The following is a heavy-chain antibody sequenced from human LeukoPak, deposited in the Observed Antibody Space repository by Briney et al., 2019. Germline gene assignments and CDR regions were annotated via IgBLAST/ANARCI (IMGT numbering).Heavy chain of an antibody. J-gene: IGHJ3*02. CDR3: TRDRGITMVRGVIITAFDI. CDR1: GFTLGDYA. CDR2: IRSKAYGGTT. Sequence: GGSLRLSCTASGFTLGDYAMSWFRQAPGKGLEWGGFIRSKAYGGTTEYAASVKGRFTISRDDSKSIAYLQMNSLKTEDTAVYYCTRDRGITMVRGVIITAFDIWGQGTMVTVSS. D-gene: IGHD3-10*01. V-gene: IGHV3-49*03.